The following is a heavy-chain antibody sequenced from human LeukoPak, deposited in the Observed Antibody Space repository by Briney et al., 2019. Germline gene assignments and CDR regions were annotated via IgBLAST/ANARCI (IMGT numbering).Heavy chain of an antibody. CDR3: ASTPTYCGGDCYLLFDY. D-gene: IGHD2-21*02. Sequence: PETLSLTCTVSGGSISSYYWSWIRQPPGKGLEWIGYIYYSGSTNYNPSLKSRVTISVDTSKNQFSLKLSSVTAADTAVYYCASTPTYCGGDCYLLFDYWGQGTLVTVSS. CDR1: GGSISSYY. CDR2: IYYSGST. J-gene: IGHJ4*02. V-gene: IGHV4-59*08.